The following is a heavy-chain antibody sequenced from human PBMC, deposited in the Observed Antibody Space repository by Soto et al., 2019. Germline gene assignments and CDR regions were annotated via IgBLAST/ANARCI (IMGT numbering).Heavy chain of an antibody. Sequence: SETLSLTCTVSGGSISSGGYYWSWIRQHPGKGLEWIGYIYYSGSTYYNPSLKSRVTISVDTSKNQFSLKLSSVTAADTAVYYCARGAMAGGQQGVWWKPGDPTDQPFANWFDPWGQGTLVTVSS. CDR1: GGSISSGGYY. D-gene: IGHD6-19*01. CDR3: ARGAMAGGQQGVWWKPGDPTDQPFANWFDP. CDR2: IYYSGST. J-gene: IGHJ5*02. V-gene: IGHV4-31*03.